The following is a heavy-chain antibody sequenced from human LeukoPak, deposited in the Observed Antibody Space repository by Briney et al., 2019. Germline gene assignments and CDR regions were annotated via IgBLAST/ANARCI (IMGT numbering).Heavy chain of an antibody. J-gene: IGHJ6*02. CDR1: GYTFTSYY. CDR3: ARDSGYSSGWYLPYYYYGMDV. CDR2: INPSGGST. D-gene: IGHD6-19*01. Sequence: ASVKVSCKASGYTFTSYYMHWVRQAPGQGLEWMGIINPSGGSTSYAQKFQGRVTMTRDTSTSTVYMELSSLRSEDTAVYYCARDSGYSSGWYLPYYYYGMDVWGQGTTVTVSS. V-gene: IGHV1-46*01.